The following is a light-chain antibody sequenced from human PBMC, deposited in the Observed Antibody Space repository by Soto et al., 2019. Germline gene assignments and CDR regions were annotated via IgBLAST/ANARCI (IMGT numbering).Light chain of an antibody. CDR3: QQYNMGWT. Sequence: DIQMTQSPSTLSASVGDRVTITCRASQSISSWLAWYQQKPGKAPKLLIYKASSLESGVPSRFSGSGSGTEFTLTISSLQPDDFATYYCQQYNMGWTFGQGTKVDIK. V-gene: IGKV1-5*03. CDR1: QSISSW. J-gene: IGKJ1*01. CDR2: KAS.